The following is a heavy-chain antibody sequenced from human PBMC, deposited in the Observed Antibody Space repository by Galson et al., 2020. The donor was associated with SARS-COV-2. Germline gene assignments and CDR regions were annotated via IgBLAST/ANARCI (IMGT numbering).Heavy chain of an antibody. CDR2: INHSGNT. V-gene: IGHV4-34*01. D-gene: IGHD5-18*01. CDR3: ARGLKPDTTMAHFDS. J-gene: IGHJ4*02. CDR1: GGTFSGYY. Sequence: SETLSLTCAVYGGTFSGYYWSWIRQPPGMGLEWIGEINHSGNTKYNPSLESRVTISVDTSKNQFSLKVTSLSAADTAVYYCARGLKPDTTMAHFDSWGQGTLVTVSS.